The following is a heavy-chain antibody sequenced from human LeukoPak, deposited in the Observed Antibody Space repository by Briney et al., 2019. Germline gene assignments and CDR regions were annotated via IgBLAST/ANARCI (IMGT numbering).Heavy chain of an antibody. Sequence: SETLSPTCTVSGGSISSGSYYWSWIRQPAGKGLEWIGRIYTSGSTNYDPSLKSRVTISVDTSKNQFSLKLSSVTAADTAVYYCARRKWGWWFDPWGQGTLVTVSS. CDR3: ARRKWGWWFDP. CDR1: GGSISSGSYY. D-gene: IGHD1-26*01. V-gene: IGHV4-61*02. CDR2: IYTSGST. J-gene: IGHJ5*02.